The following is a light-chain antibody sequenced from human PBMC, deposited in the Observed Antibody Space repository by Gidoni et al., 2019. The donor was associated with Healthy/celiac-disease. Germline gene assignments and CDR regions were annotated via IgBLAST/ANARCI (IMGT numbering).Light chain of an antibody. CDR3: QQYYSTPIT. J-gene: IGKJ5*01. V-gene: IGKV4-1*01. CDR1: QSVLYSSNDKKY. CDR2: WAS. Sequence: DIVMTQSPDSLAVSLGERATINCKSSQSVLYSSNDKKYLAWYQQKPGQPPKLLIYWASTRESGVPDRRSGSGSGTDFTLTISSLQAEDVAVYYCQQYYSTPITFGQGTRLEIK.